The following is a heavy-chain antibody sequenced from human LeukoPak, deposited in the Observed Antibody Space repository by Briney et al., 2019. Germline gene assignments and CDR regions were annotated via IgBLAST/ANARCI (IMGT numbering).Heavy chain of an antibody. CDR3: VRMGAGGY. CDR1: GGSITSPY. V-gene: IGHV4-59*11. D-gene: IGHD3-16*01. CDR2: MYYSGST. Sequence: IPSETLSLTCSVSGGSITSPYWSWIRQSPGKGLEWIAYMYYSGSTSYNPSLKSRVTISLDTSKNQFSLKLSSVTAADTAAYYCVRMGAGGYWGQGTLVTVSS. J-gene: IGHJ4*02.